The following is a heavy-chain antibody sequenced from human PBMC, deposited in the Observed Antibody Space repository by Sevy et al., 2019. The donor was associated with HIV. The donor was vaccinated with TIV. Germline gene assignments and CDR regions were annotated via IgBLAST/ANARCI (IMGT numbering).Heavy chain of an antibody. CDR1: GFTFEDYA. V-gene: IGHV3-9*01. D-gene: IGHD6-19*01. Sequence: GGSLRLSCAGSGFTFEDYALHWVRQAPGQGLEWVAGINWNSGSLDYADSVKGRFTISRDDAKNSLYLQMDTLRNEDTALYYCAKTPMTEAAPYFDFWGQGTLVSVSS. CDR3: AKTPMTEAAPYFDF. CDR2: INWNSGSL. J-gene: IGHJ4*02.